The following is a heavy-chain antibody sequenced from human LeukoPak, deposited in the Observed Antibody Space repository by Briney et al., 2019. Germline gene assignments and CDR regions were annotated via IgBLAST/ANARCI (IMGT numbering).Heavy chain of an antibody. J-gene: IGHJ4*02. CDR1: GGSISSGDYY. Sequence: SETLSLTCTVSGGSISSGDYYWSWIRQPPGKGLEWIGYIYYSGSTYYNPSLKSRVTISVDTSNNLFSLKLSSVTAADTAVYYCARTDSSGYYGAYWGQGTLVTVSS. V-gene: IGHV4-30-4*01. CDR2: IYYSGST. D-gene: IGHD3-22*01. CDR3: ARTDSSGYYGAY.